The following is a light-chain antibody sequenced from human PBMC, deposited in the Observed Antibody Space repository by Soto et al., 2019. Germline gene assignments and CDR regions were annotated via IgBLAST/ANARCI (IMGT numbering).Light chain of an antibody. Sequence: VLTQSPGTLFLSPGARATLSCRASQSVSSNQLAWYQQQPGQAPRLLIYGASSRATGIADRLSGSGSGTEFTLTISRMEPEDFAVYYCQQYGGSSTFGQGTKVDIK. J-gene: IGKJ1*01. CDR3: QQYGGSST. CDR1: QSVSSNQ. V-gene: IGKV3-20*01. CDR2: GAS.